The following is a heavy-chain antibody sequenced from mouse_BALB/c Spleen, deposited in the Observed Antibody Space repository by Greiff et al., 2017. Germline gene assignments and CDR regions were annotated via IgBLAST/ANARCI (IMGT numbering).Heavy chain of an antibody. CDR2: ISSGSSTI. V-gene: IGHV5-17*02. CDR1: GFTFSSFG. D-gene: IGHD1-2*01. Sequence: EVQGVESGGGLVQPGGSRKLSCAASGFTFSSFGMHWVRQAPEKGLEWVAYISSGSSTIYYADTVKGRFTISRDNPKNTLFLQMTSLRSEDTAMYYCARSRVFITTFDYWGQGTTLTVSS. J-gene: IGHJ2*01. CDR3: ARSRVFITTFDY.